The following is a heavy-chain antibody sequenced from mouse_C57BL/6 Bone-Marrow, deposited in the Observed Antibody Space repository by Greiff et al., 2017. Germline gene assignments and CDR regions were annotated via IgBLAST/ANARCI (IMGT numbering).Heavy chain of an antibody. V-gene: IGHV1-61*01. CDR2: IYPSDSET. D-gene: IGHD1-1*01. J-gene: IGHJ3*01. Sequence: QVHLKQPGAELVRPGSSVKLSCKASGYTFTSYWMDWVKQRPGQGLEWIGNIYPSDSETHYNQKFKDKATLTVDKSSSTAYMQLSSLTSEDSAVYYCAREELGSSWFAYWGQGTLVTVSA. CDR1: GYTFTSYW. CDR3: AREELGSSWFAY.